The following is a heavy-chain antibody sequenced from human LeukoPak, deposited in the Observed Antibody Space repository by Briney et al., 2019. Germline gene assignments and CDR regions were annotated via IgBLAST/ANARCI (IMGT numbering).Heavy chain of an antibody. CDR3: ARDGSPYGSGSYHPISPFDY. V-gene: IGHV1-69*04. D-gene: IGHD3-10*01. CDR1: GGTFSSYA. J-gene: IGHJ4*02. Sequence: GASVKVSCKASGGTFSSYAISWVRQAPGQGLEWMGRIIPILGIANYAQKFQGRVTITADKSTSTAYMELSSLRSEDTAVYYCARDGSPYGSGSYHPISPFDYWGQGTLGTVSS. CDR2: IIPILGIA.